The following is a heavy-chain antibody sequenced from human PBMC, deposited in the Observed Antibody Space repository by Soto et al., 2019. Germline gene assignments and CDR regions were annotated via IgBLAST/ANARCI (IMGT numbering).Heavy chain of an antibody. J-gene: IGHJ4*02. CDR2: INPSGDST. D-gene: IGHD5-12*01. CDR3: ARATRSGSPHFDH. V-gene: IGHV1-46*01. Sequence: ASVKVSCKGAGYTFSNYYMHWVRQAPGQGLEWMGIINPSGDSTSYAQEFQGRVTMTRETSTSTLYMELSSLRSEDTAVYYCARATRSGSPHFDHWGQGTLVTLL. CDR1: GYTFSNYY.